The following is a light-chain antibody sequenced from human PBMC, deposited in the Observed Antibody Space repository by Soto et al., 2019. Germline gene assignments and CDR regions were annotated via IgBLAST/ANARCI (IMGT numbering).Light chain of an antibody. Sequence: DIQMTQSPSSVSASVGDRVTITCRASQGINSRLAWYQQKQGKAPKLLIYFASTLESGVPSRFIGSESGTDFTLTISSLQPEDFATYYCQQADSLPRTFGGGTKVEVK. CDR1: QGINSR. V-gene: IGKV1-12*01. CDR3: QQADSLPRT. CDR2: FAS. J-gene: IGKJ4*01.